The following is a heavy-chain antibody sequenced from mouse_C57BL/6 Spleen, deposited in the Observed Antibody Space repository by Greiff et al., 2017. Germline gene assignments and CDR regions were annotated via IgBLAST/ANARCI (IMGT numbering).Heavy chain of an antibody. CDR2: IDPSDSYT. CDR1: GYTFTSYW. D-gene: IGHD3-2*02. Sequence: VQLQQPGAELVMPGASVKLSCKASGYTFTSYWMHWVKQRPGQGLEWIGEIDPSDSYTNYNQKFKGKSTLTVDKSSSTAYMQLSSLTSEDSAVYYCARRQLRSPFAYWGQGTLVTVSA. J-gene: IGHJ3*01. V-gene: IGHV1-69*01. CDR3: ARRQLRSPFAY.